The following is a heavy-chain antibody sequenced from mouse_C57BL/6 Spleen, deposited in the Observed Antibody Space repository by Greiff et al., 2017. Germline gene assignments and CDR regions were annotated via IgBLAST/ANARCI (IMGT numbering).Heavy chain of an antibody. J-gene: IGHJ1*03. V-gene: IGHV1-76*01. Sequence: QVQLQQSGAELVRPGASVKLSCKASGYTFTDYYINWVKQRPGQGLEWIARIYPGSGNTYYNEKFKGKATLTAEKSSSTAYMQLSSLTSEDSAVYFCAREAGTHYWYFDVWGTGTTVTVSS. CDR1: GYTFTDYY. CDR2: IYPGSGNT. CDR3: AREAGTHYWYFDV. D-gene: IGHD4-1*01.